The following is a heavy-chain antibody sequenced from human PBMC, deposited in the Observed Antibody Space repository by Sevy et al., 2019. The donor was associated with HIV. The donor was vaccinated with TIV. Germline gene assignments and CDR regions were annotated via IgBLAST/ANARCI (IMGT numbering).Heavy chain of an antibody. D-gene: IGHD3-10*01. Sequence: GGSLRLSCAASGFTFSSYAMSWVRQAPGKGLEWVSAISGSGGSTYYADSVKGRFTISRDNSKNTLYLQMNSLRAEDTAVYYCAKAVRTRGNYYYYGMYVWGQGTTVTVSS. CDR3: AKAVRTRGNYYYYGMYV. CDR1: GFTFSSYA. CDR2: ISGSGGST. V-gene: IGHV3-23*01. J-gene: IGHJ6*02.